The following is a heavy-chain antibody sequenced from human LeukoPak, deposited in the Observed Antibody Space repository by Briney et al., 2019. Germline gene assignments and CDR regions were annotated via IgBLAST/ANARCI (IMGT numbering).Heavy chain of an antibody. V-gene: IGHV3-64*01. CDR3: ARGRGYSPGPLDLVDY. J-gene: IGHJ4*02. D-gene: IGHD5-18*01. CDR1: GFTFSSYA. CDR2: ISSNGGST. Sequence: GRSLRLSCAASGFTFSSYAMHWVRQAPGKGLEYVSAISSNGGSTYYANSVKGRFTISRDNSKNTLYLQMGSLRAEDMAVYYCARGRGYSPGPLDLVDYWGQGTLVTVST.